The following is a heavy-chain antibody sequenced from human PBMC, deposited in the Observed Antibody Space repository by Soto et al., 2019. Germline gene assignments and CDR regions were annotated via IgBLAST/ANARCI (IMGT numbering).Heavy chain of an antibody. D-gene: IGHD2-15*01. CDR3: ATEGTKSGYCSGGRCRRHDY. Sequence: GGSLRLSCAASGITFSTYWMSWVRQAPGKGLEGVASINEDGSAKYYVDSVKGRFTISRDNAKNSLSLQMNSLRAEDTAVYYCATEGTKSGYCSGGRCRRHDYWGQGALVTVSS. CDR1: GITFSTYW. V-gene: IGHV3-7*01. CDR2: INEDGSAK. J-gene: IGHJ4*02.